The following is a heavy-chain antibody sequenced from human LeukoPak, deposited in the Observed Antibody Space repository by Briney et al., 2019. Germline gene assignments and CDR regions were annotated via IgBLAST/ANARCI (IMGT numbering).Heavy chain of an antibody. CDR1: GFTFSSYW. CDR2: IKPDGSEK. Sequence: GGSLRLSCAASGFTFSSYWMSWVRQAPGKGLEWVANIKPDGSEKEYVDSMKGRFTISRDNSKNTLYLQMNSLRAEDTAVYYCAREQSDGFNIWGQGTMVTVSS. V-gene: IGHV3-7*01. CDR3: AREQSDGFNI. D-gene: IGHD5-24*01. J-gene: IGHJ3*02.